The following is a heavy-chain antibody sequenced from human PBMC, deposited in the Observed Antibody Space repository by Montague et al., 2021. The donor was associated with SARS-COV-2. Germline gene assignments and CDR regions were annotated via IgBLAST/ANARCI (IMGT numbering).Heavy chain of an antibody. D-gene: IGHD3-10*01. CDR2: INHNGNT. J-gene: IGHJ4*02. CDR3: ARRLYSFGSGTYRD. Sequence: SETLSLTCTVPGGSFIGYYWGWIRQPPGKGLEWIGEINHNGNTQYSPYLKSRLTMSLDTSRTHISLQVTSVTAADTAVYFCARRLYSFGSGTYRDWGQGTLVTVSS. CDR1: GGSFIGYY. V-gene: IGHV4-34*01.